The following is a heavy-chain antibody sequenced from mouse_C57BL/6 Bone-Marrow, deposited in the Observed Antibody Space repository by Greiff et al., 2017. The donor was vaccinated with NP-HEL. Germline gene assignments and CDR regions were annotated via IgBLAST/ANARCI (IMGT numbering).Heavy chain of an antibody. CDR2: IDPSDSYT. J-gene: IGHJ2*01. Sequence: VQLQESGAELVMPGASVKLSCKASGYTFTSYWMHWVKQRPGQGLEWIGEIDPSDSYTNYNQKFKGKSTLTVDKSSSTAYMQLSSLTSEDSAVYYCARWPLDYWGQGTTLTVSS. CDR1: GYTFTSYW. D-gene: IGHD6-1*01. CDR3: ARWPLDY. V-gene: IGHV1-69*01.